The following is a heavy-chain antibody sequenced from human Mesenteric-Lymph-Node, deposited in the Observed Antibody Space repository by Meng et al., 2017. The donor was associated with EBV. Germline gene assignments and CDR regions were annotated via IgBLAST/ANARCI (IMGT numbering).Heavy chain of an antibody. V-gene: IGHV4-39*01. CDR2: IYHNGDT. J-gene: IGHJ4*02. CDR1: GGSITIDDFY. CDR3: ARLYASGGGRGLDF. D-gene: IGHD6-19*01. Sequence: PEESGPGLGKPSGPLSLTCTSSGGSITIDDFYGGWIRQPPGKGLEWIGHIYHNGDTDYNPSLNSRVTIFVDTSENQFSLTLTSVTAADTAVYYCARLYASGGGRGLDFWGQGTLVTVSS.